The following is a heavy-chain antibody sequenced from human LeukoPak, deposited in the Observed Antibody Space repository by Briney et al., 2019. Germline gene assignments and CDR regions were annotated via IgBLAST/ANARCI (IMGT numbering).Heavy chain of an antibody. J-gene: IGHJ4*02. D-gene: IGHD4-23*01. CDR1: GFIFSSYE. CDR3: VRDDGGNSWDY. V-gene: IGHV3-48*03. Sequence: GGSLRLSCAASGFIFSSYEMNWVRQAPGKGLEWVSYITNSGSTKYYADSVKGRFTISRDNAKNSLYLQMNSLRAEDTAVYYCVRDDGGNSWDYWGQGALVTVSS. CDR2: ITNSGSTK.